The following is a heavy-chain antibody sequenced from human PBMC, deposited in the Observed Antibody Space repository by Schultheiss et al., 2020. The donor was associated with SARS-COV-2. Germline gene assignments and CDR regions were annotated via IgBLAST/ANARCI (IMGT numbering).Heavy chain of an antibody. D-gene: IGHD6-19*01. CDR3: ARGHVAVADTNFDY. J-gene: IGHJ4*02. Sequence: SETLSLTCTVSGGSISSSSYYWGWIRQPPGKGLEWIGYIYYSGSTYYNPSLKSRVTISVDTSKNQFSLKLSSVTAADTAVYYCARGHVAVADTNFDYWGQGTLVTVSS. CDR1: GGSISSSSYY. CDR2: IYYSGST. V-gene: IGHV4-39*01.